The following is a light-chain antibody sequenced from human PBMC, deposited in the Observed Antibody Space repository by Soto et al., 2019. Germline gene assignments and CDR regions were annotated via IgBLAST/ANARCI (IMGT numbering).Light chain of an antibody. Sequence: XLSPGERATLSCRASQSVSSYLAWYQQKPGQAPRLLIYDASNRATGIPARFSGSGSGTDFTLTISSLEPEDFAVYYCQQRSNWPAITFGQGTRLEIK. V-gene: IGKV3-11*01. CDR3: QQRSNWPAIT. CDR2: DAS. CDR1: QSVSSY. J-gene: IGKJ5*01.